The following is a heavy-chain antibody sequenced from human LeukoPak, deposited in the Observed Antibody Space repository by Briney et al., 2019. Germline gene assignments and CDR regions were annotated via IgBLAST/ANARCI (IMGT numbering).Heavy chain of an antibody. CDR3: ARDPYTYYYDSSGSVFDY. CDR1: EFSVGSNY. Sequence: PGGSLRLSCAASEFSVGSNYMTWVRQAPGKGLEWVSLIYSGGSTYYADSVKGRFTISRDNSKNTLYLQMNSLRAEDTAVYYCARDPYTYYYDSSGSVFDYWGQGTLVTVSS. CDR2: IYSGGST. D-gene: IGHD3-22*01. V-gene: IGHV3-66*01. J-gene: IGHJ4*02.